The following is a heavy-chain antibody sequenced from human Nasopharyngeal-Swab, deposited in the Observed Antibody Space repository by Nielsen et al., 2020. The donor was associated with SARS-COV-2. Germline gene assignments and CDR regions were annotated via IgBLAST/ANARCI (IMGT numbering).Heavy chain of an antibody. Sequence: GGSLRLSCAASGFTFSDYYMSWIRQAPGKGLEYISYISGSGGTIYYGDSMKGRFTISRDNAKNSLYLQMNSLRAEDPAVYYCARDRANWDFDYWGQGTLVTVSS. CDR1: GFTFSDYY. D-gene: IGHD7-27*01. V-gene: IGHV3-11*04. J-gene: IGHJ4*02. CDR3: ARDRANWDFDY. CDR2: ISGSGGTI.